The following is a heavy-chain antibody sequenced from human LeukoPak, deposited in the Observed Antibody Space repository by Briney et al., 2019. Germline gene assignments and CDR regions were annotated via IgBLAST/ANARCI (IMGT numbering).Heavy chain of an antibody. J-gene: IGHJ6*03. Sequence: PSESLSLTCAVYGGSFSGYFWTWIRQPSGKGLEWIGEINHSGGANYNPSLKSRVTISIDTSKNQFSLKLTSVTAADTAMYYCARSVSSSGAGGYYNIDVWDKGTTVTVSS. CDR1: GGSFSGYF. D-gene: IGHD6-6*01. V-gene: IGHV4-34*01. CDR3: ARSVSSSGAGGYYNIDV. CDR2: INHSGGA.